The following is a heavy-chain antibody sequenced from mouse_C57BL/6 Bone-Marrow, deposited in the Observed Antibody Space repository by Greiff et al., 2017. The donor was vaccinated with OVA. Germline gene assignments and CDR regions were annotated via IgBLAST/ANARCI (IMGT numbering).Heavy chain of an antibody. CDR2: IDPSDSYT. V-gene: IGHV1-59*01. D-gene: IGHD1-1*01. Sequence: VQLQQPGAELVRPGTSVKLSCKASGYTFTSYWMHWVKQRPGQGLEWIGVIDPSDSYTNYNQKFKGKATLTVDTSSSTAYMQLSSLTSEDSAVYYSARSPVVATDAMDYWGQGTSVTVSS. CDR3: ARSPVVATDAMDY. CDR1: GYTFTSYW. J-gene: IGHJ4*01.